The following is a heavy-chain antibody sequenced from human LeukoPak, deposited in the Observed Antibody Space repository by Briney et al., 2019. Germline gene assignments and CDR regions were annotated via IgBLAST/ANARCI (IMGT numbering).Heavy chain of an antibody. D-gene: IGHD6-19*01. CDR1: GFAFSSYG. V-gene: IGHV3-30*18. CDR2: ISYDGSNK. Sequence: GGSLRLSCAASGFAFSSYGMHWVRQAPGKGLEWVAVISYDGSNKYYADSVKGRFTISRDNSKNTLYLQMNSLRAEDTAVYYCAKDSVLPVAGLDYWGQGTLVTVSS. CDR3: AKDSVLPVAGLDY. J-gene: IGHJ4*02.